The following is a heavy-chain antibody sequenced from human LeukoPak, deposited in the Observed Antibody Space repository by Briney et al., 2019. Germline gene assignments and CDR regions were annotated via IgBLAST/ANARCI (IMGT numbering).Heavy chain of an antibody. J-gene: IGHJ4*02. CDR2: IYYSGSI. Sequence: SETLSLTCTVSGGSISSYYWSWIRQPPGKGLEWIGYIYYSGSINYNPSLKSRVTISVDTSKNQFSLKLSSVTAADTAVYYCARTVNKYDSSGYYWVDYFDYWGQGTLVTVSS. V-gene: IGHV4-59*08. D-gene: IGHD3-22*01. CDR1: GGSISSYY. CDR3: ARTVNKYDSSGYYWVDYFDY.